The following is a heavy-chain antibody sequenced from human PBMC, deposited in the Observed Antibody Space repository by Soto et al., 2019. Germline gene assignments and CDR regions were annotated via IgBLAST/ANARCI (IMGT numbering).Heavy chain of an antibody. CDR1: GGTFSSYA. D-gene: IGHD5-12*01. Sequence: SVKVSCKASGGTFSSYAISWVRQAPGQGLEWMGGIIPIFGTANYAQKFQGRVTITADKSTSTAYMELSSLRSEDTAVYYCARTTVEMATIGAFDYWGQGTLVTVS. V-gene: IGHV1-69*06. J-gene: IGHJ4*02. CDR3: ARTTVEMATIGAFDY. CDR2: IIPIFGTA.